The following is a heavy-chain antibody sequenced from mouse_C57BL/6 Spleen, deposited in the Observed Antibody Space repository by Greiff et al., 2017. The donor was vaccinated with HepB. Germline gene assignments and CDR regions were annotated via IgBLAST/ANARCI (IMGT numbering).Heavy chain of an antibody. D-gene: IGHD1-1*01. J-gene: IGHJ2*01. CDR3: TRGTTTVVATDYFDY. CDR1: GFTFSSYA. V-gene: IGHV5-9-1*02. Sequence: DVKLQESGEGLVKPGGSLKLSCAASGFTFSSYAMSWVRQTPEKRLEWVAYISSGGDYIYYADTVKGRFTISRDNARNTLYLQMSSLKSEDTAMYYCTRGTTTVVATDYFDYWGQGTTLTVSS. CDR2: ISSGGDYI.